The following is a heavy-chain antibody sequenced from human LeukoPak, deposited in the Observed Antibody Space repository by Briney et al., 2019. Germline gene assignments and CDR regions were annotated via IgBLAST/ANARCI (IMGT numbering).Heavy chain of an antibody. J-gene: IGHJ4*02. D-gene: IGHD2-8*01. CDR1: GLTVSDNY. V-gene: IGHV3-53*01. CDR3: AKDTSIGRYCTNGVCSPFDY. CDR2: IFPDGRT. Sequence: GGSLRLSCAASGLTVSDNYMSWVRQAPGKGLEWVSVIFPDGRTYHADSVKGRFTISRDNSRSTLYLQMNSLRAEDTALYYCAKDTSIGRYCTNGVCSPFDYWGQGTLVTVSS.